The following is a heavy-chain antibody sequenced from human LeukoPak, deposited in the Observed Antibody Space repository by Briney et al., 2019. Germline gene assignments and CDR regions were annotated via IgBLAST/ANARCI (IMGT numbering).Heavy chain of an antibody. CDR3: ASSLRGCPGY. D-gene: IGHD3-22*01. Sequence: GGPLRLSCAASGFTFSSFWMHWVRHAPGKGLVWVSRIYSDGSSTNYPDPVQGRFTISRDTANNTLHQQINITIAENTALYYCASSLRGCPGYWGQASQVAVSP. V-gene: IGHV3-74*01. CDR1: GFTFSSFW. CDR2: IYSDGSST. J-gene: IGHJ4*02.